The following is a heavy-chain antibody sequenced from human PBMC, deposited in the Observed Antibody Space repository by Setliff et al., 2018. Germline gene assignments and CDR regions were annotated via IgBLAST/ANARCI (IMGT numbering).Heavy chain of an antibody. CDR3: ARGLGYCTNGVCYTGWHYYYGMDV. CDR1: GYTFTSYD. D-gene: IGHD2-8*01. CDR2: MNPNSGNT. Sequence: GASVKVSCKASGYTFTSYDINWVRQATGQGLEWMGWMNPNSGNTGYAQKFQGRVTMTRNTSISTAYMELSSLRSEDTAVYYCARGLGYCTNGVCYTGWHYYYGMDVWGQGTTVTVSS. V-gene: IGHV1-8*02. J-gene: IGHJ6*02.